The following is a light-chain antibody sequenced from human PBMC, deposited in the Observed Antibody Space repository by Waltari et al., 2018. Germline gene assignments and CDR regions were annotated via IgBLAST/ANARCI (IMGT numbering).Light chain of an antibody. J-gene: IGKJ1*01. Sequence: DIQMTQSPSTLSASVGDRVTITCRASQSVNTWLAWYQQKPGKAPNLLIYDASRLESGVPSRFSGSGSGTEFTLTISSLQPEDFATYYCLQTNTFPRAFGQGTKV. CDR3: LQTNTFPRA. V-gene: IGKV1-5*01. CDR2: DAS. CDR1: QSVNTW.